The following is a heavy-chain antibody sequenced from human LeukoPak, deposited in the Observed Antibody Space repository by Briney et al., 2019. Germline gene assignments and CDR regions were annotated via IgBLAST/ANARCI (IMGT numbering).Heavy chain of an antibody. CDR1: GGTFSSYA. D-gene: IGHD3-10*01. Sequence: GASVKVSCKASGGTFSSYAISWVRQAPGQGLEWMGRIIPIFGTANYAQKFQGRVTITTDESTSTAYMELSSLKASDTAMYYCARRDGSGSYSPFFDYWGQGTLVTVSS. CDR2: IIPIFGTA. J-gene: IGHJ4*02. CDR3: ARRDGSGSYSPFFDY. V-gene: IGHV1-69*05.